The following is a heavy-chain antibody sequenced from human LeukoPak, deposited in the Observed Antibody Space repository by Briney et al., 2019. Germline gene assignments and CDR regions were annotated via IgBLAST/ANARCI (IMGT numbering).Heavy chain of an antibody. V-gene: IGHV3-48*01. J-gene: IGHJ4*02. Sequence: GGSLRLSCAASGFTFSSYSMDWVRQAPGKGLEWVSYISSSSTIYYADSVKGRFTISRDNAKNSLYLQMNSLRAEDTAVYYCARGRAARPVGYYFDYWGQGTLVTVSS. CDR3: ARGRAARPVGYYFDY. CDR1: GFTFSSYS. CDR2: ISSSSTI. D-gene: IGHD6-6*01.